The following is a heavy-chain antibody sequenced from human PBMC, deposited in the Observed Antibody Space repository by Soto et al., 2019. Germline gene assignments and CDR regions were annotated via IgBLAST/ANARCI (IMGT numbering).Heavy chain of an antibody. CDR2: MNPGSGDT. J-gene: IGHJ5*02. D-gene: IGHD3-16*01. Sequence: ASVTVSCTASGSSFTNNDVTWVRQAPGQGLEWMGWMNPGSGDTGYAQKFQGRVTMTRDISIATAYMELSSLRSDDTAIYYCARMATFGSLNWFDPWGQGTLVTVSS. CDR3: ARMATFGSLNWFDP. V-gene: IGHV1-8*01. CDR1: GSSFTNND.